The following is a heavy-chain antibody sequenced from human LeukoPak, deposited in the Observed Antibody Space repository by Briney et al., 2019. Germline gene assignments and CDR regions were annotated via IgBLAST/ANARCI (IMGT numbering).Heavy chain of an antibody. CDR1: GGTFSSYN. CDR3: ARALKAFDC. J-gene: IGHJ4*02. Sequence: GGSLRLSCAASGGTFSSYNMHWVRQAPGKGLEWVSSISSGGHYIYYTDSVKGRFTISRDNAKNSLYLQVNSLRAEDTAVYYCARALKAFDCWGQGTLVTVSS. V-gene: IGHV3-21*01. CDR2: ISSGGHYI.